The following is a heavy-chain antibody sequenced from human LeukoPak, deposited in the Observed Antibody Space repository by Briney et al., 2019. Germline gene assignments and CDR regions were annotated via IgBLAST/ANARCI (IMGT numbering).Heavy chain of an antibody. Sequence: PGRSLRLSCAASGFTFSSYGMHWVRQAPGKGLEWVAVISYDGSNKYYADSVKGRFTISRDNSKNTLYLQMNSLRAEDTAVYYCAKDRTVVKLLYYFDYWGQGTLVSLSS. CDR2: ISYDGSNK. J-gene: IGHJ4*02. V-gene: IGHV3-30*18. CDR3: AKDRTVVKLLYYFDY. D-gene: IGHD4-23*01. CDR1: GFTFSSYG.